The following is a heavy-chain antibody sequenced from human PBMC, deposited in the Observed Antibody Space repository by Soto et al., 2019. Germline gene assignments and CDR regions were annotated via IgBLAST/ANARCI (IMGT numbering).Heavy chain of an antibody. CDR1: GFIFSSYG. J-gene: IGHJ5*02. D-gene: IGHD1-7*01. CDR2: ISHDGSNK. CDR3: AKLIGGIKAIGGTGNWLDP. Sequence: GGSLRLSCAASGFIFSSYGMYWIRQAPGKWLEWVAGISHDGSNKYYGDSVKGRCTISRDNSKNTLFLQIDSLRAEDTAVYYCAKLIGGIKAIGGTGNWLDPWGQGXLVTVSS. V-gene: IGHV3-30*18.